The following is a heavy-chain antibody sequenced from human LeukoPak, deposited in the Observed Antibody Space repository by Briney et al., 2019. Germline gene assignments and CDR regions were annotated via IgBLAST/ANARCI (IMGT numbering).Heavy chain of an antibody. CDR3: ARVGGDVLLWFGELLRDNWFDP. Sequence: SETLSLTCTVSGGSISSYYWSWIRQPPGKGLGWIGYIYYSGSTNYNPSLKSRVTISVDTSKNQFSLKLSSVTAADAAVYYCARVGGDVLLWFGELLRDNWFDPWGQGTLVTVSS. J-gene: IGHJ5*02. V-gene: IGHV4-59*01. CDR1: GGSISSYY. D-gene: IGHD3-10*01. CDR2: IYYSGST.